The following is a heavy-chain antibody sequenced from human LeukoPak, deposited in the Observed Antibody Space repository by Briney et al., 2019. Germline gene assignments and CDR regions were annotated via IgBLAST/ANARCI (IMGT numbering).Heavy chain of an antibody. CDR1: GLIFSSYD. V-gene: IGHV3-13*01. CDR3: ARGSSDGFKYAFDI. Sequence: GGSLRLSCVASGLIFSSYDFHWIRQARGEGLEWVSGIGTALDTFYADSVKGRFTISRENAKNSLYLQMNRLRAGHTAVYYCARGSSDGFKYAFDIWGQGTRVTVSS. D-gene: IGHD5-24*01. CDR2: IGTALDT. J-gene: IGHJ3*02.